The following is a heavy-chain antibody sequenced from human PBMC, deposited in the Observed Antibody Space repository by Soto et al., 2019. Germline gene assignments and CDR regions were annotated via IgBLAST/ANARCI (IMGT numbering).Heavy chain of an antibody. Sequence: QVQLQESGPGLVKPSQTLSLTCTVSGGSINSCGYYWSWIRQHPGKGLEWVGYIYYSGNTYYNPSLKSRVNVSVDTSENQFSLKLSSVTAADTAVYYCARATVVVATTYSTGFDPWGQGTLVTVSS. V-gene: IGHV4-31*03. D-gene: IGHD2-15*01. J-gene: IGHJ5*02. CDR3: ARATVVVATTYSTGFDP. CDR2: IYYSGNT. CDR1: GGSINSCGYY.